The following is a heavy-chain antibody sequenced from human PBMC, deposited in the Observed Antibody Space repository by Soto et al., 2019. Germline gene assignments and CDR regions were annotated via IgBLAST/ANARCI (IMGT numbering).Heavy chain of an antibody. CDR3: AREYCGGDCYANWFDP. Sequence: GGSLRLSCAASGFTFSSYWMGWVRQAPGKGLEWVANIKQDGSEKYYVDSVKGRFTISRDNAKNSLYLQMNSLRAEDTAVYYCAREYCGGDCYANWFDPWGQGTLVTVSS. J-gene: IGHJ5*02. CDR1: GFTFSSYW. V-gene: IGHV3-7*03. CDR2: IKQDGSEK. D-gene: IGHD2-21*02.